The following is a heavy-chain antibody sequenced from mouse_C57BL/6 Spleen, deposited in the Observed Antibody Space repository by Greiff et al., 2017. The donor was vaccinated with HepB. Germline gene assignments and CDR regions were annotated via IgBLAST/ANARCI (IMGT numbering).Heavy chain of an antibody. Sequence: VQLQQSGAELVRPGASVTLSCKASGYTFTDYEMHWVKQTPVHGLEWIGAIDPETGGTAYNQKFKGKAILTADKSSSTAYMELRSLTSEDSALYYCTRRNDGFYVPFAYWGQGTLVTVSA. D-gene: IGHD2-3*01. CDR3: TRRNDGFYVPFAY. V-gene: IGHV1-15*01. CDR2: IDPETGGT. CDR1: GYTFTDYE. J-gene: IGHJ3*01.